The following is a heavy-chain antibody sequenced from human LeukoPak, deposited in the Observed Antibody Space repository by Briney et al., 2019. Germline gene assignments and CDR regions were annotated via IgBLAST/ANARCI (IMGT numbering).Heavy chain of an antibody. D-gene: IGHD3-10*01. V-gene: IGHV3-9*01. Sequence: GGSLRLSCAASGFTFDDYAMHWVRQAPGKGLEWVPGISWNSGSIGYADSVKGRFTTSRDNAKNSLYLQMNSLRAEDTAVYYCARDRSPGNFDYWGQGTLVTVSS. CDR3: ARDRSPGNFDY. CDR1: GFTFDDYA. CDR2: ISWNSGSI. J-gene: IGHJ4*02.